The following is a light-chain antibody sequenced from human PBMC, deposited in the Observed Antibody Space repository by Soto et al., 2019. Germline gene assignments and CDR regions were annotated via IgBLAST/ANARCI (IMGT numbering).Light chain of an antibody. CDR3: QQYNNWWT. V-gene: IGKV3-15*01. CDR2: AAS. J-gene: IGKJ1*01. CDR1: QSVSSN. Sequence: IVMTQSPATLSVSPWERASLSCRASQSVSSNLAWYQQKPGQAPRLLIYAASTRATGIPTRFSGSGSGTEFTPTISSLQSEDFAVYYCQQYNNWWTFGQGTKVDIK.